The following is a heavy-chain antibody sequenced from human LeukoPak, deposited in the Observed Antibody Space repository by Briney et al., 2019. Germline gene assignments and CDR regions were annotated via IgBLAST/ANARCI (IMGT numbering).Heavy chain of an antibody. CDR2: FDPEDGET. CDR1: GYTLTELS. V-gene: IGHV1-24*01. J-gene: IGHJ3*02. D-gene: IGHD6-13*01. Sequence: ASVKVSCKVSGYTLTELSMHWVRQAPGKGLEWMGGFDPEDGETIYAQKFQGRVTMTEDTSTDTAYMKLSSLRSEDTAVYYCASDGAAAGLYLDAFDIWGQGTMVTVSS. CDR3: ASDGAAAGLYLDAFDI.